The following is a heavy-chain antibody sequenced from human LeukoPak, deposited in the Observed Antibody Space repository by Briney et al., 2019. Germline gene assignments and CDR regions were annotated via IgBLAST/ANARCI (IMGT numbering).Heavy chain of an antibody. CDR1: GGTFSSYA. CDR2: IIPIFGTA. Sequence: ASVKLSCKASGGTFSSYAISWVRQAPGQGLEWMGGIIPIFGTANYAQKFQGRVTITADESTSTAYMELSSLRSEDTAVYYCARTRIGDWLSSLDYWGQGTLVTVSS. J-gene: IGHJ4*02. V-gene: IGHV1-69*13. CDR3: ARTRIGDWLSSLDY. D-gene: IGHD3/OR15-3a*01.